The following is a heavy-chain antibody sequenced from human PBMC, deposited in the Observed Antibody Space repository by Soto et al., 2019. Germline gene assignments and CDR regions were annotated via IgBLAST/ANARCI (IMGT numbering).Heavy chain of an antibody. Sequence: QVQLVQSGAEMKKPGSSVKVSCQSSGGTFNTYAMNWVRQAPGQGPEWMGAISPMFGAANYAPKFQGRVTITADGSTGTSYMQLSSLTSEDTALYFCAREVQVHTPAFGYWGQGTLVTV. CDR1: GGTFNTYA. CDR3: AREVQVHTPAFGY. J-gene: IGHJ4*02. CDR2: ISPMFGAA. D-gene: IGHD3-10*01. V-gene: IGHV1-69*19.